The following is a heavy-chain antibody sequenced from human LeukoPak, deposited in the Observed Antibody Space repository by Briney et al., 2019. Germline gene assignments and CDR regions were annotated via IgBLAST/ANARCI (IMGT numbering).Heavy chain of an antibody. V-gene: IGHV5-10-1*01. Sequence: GESLKISCKGSGYSFTSYWISWARQMPGKGLEWMGRIDPSDSYTNYSPSFQGHVTISADKSISTAYLQWSSLKASDTAMYYCARHYDILTGVEDYWGQGTLVTASS. CDR2: IDPSDSYT. D-gene: IGHD3-9*01. CDR1: GYSFTSYW. CDR3: ARHYDILTGVEDY. J-gene: IGHJ4*02.